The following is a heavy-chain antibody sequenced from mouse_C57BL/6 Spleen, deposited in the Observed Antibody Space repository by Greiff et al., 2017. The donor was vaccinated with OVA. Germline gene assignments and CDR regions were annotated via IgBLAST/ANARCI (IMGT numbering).Heavy chain of an antibody. CDR3: ARGYGNYRYFDV. D-gene: IGHD2-1*01. CDR1: GYAFSSSW. J-gene: IGHJ1*03. CDR2: IYPGDGDT. V-gene: IGHV1-82*01. Sequence: QVQLKESGPELVKPGASVKISCKASGYAFSSSWMNWVKQRPGKGLEWIGRIYPGDGDTNYNGKFKGKATLTADKSSSTAYMQLSSLTSEDSAVYFCARGYGNYRYFDVWGTGTTVTVSS.